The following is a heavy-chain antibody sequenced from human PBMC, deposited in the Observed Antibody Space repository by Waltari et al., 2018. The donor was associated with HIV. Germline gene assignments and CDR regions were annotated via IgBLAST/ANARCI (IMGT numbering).Heavy chain of an antibody. CDR2: IYHSGST. CDR1: GYSISSGYY. CDR3: ARVYGYSGSYPGAPDDY. V-gene: IGHV4-38-2*01. Sequence: QVQLQESGPGLVKPSETLSLTCAVSGYSISSGYYWGWIRQPPGKGLEWIGSIYHSGSTYYNPSLKSRFTRSVDTSKNQFSLKLSSVTAADTAVYYCARVYGYSGSYPGAPDDYWGQGTLVTVSS. J-gene: IGHJ4*02. D-gene: IGHD1-26*01.